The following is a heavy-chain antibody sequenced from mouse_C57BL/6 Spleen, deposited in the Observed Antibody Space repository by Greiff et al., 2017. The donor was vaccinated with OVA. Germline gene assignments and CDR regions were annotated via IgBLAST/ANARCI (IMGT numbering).Heavy chain of an antibody. V-gene: IGHV1-53*01. J-gene: IGHJ1*03. CDR2: INPSNGGT. Sequence: VQLQQPGTELVKPGASVKLSCKASGYTFTSYWMHWVKQRPGQGLEWIGNINPSNGGTNYNEKFKSKATLTVDKSSSTAYMQLSSLTSEDSAVYYCARWVITTAWYFDVWGTGTTVTVSS. CDR3: ARWVITTAWYFDV. D-gene: IGHD1-1*01. CDR1: GYTFTSYW.